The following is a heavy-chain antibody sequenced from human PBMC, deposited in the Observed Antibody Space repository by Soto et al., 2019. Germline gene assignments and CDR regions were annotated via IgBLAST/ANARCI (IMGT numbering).Heavy chain of an antibody. CDR3: AKDIVVVTYAFDI. J-gene: IGHJ3*02. Sequence: VGSLRLSCAASGFTFSSYAMSWVRQAPGKGLEWVSAISGSGGSTYYADSVKGRFTISRDNSKNTLYLQMNSLRAEDTAVYYCAKDIVVVTYAFDIWGQGTMVTVSS. CDR1: GFTFSSYA. CDR2: ISGSGGST. D-gene: IGHD2-21*02. V-gene: IGHV3-23*01.